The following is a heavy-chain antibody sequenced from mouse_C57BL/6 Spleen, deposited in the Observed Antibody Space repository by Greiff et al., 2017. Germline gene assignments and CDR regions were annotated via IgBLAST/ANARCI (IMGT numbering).Heavy chain of an antibody. V-gene: IGHV5-9*01. J-gene: IGHJ3*01. CDR3: ARQRGYDYDVGFAY. CDR2: ISGGGGNT. D-gene: IGHD2-4*01. CDR1: GFTFSSYT. Sequence: EVKLMESGGGLVKPGGSLKLSCAASGFTFSSYTMSWVRQTPEKRLEWVATISGGGGNTYYPDSVKGRFTISRDNAKNTLYLQMSSLRSEDTALYYCARQRGYDYDVGFAYWGQGTLVTVSA.